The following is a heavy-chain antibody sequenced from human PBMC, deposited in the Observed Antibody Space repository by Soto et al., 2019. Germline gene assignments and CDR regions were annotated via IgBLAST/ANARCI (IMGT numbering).Heavy chain of an antibody. CDR3: ARQFSVYGDYGRYFDF. Sequence: SETQSLTYTVSGGSISSSGDYWGWIRQPPGKGLEWIGTIYYSGSTYYNPSLKSRVTISVDTSKNQFSLKLSSVTAADTAVYYCARQFSVYGDYGRYFDFWGQGTLVTVSS. V-gene: IGHV4-39*01. J-gene: IGHJ4*02. CDR2: IYYSGST. D-gene: IGHD4-17*01. CDR1: GGSISSSGDY.